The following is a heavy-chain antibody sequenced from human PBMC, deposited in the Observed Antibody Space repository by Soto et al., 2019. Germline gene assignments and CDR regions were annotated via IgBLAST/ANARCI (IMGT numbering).Heavy chain of an antibody. D-gene: IGHD3-3*01. J-gene: IGHJ6*02. CDR3: ARSRYDFWSGTNGMDV. Sequence: EVQLLESGGGLVQPGGSLRLSCAASGFTVSSNYMSWVRQAPGKGLEWVSVIYSGGSTYYADSVKGRFTISRDNSKNTLYLQMNSLRAEDTAVYYCARSRYDFWSGTNGMDVWGQGTTVTVSS. CDR2: IYSGGST. CDR1: GFTVSSNY. V-gene: IGHV3-53*01.